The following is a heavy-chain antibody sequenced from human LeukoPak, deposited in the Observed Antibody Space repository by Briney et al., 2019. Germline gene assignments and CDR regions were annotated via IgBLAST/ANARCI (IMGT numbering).Heavy chain of an antibody. Sequence: SETLSLTCTVSGGSISSGGYYWSWIRQPPGKGLEWIGYIYYSGSTNYNPSLKSRVTISVDTSKNQFSLKLSSVTAADTAVYYCARAVKWELLHYYYYMDVWGKGTTVTVSS. J-gene: IGHJ6*03. V-gene: IGHV4-61*08. CDR2: IYYSGST. D-gene: IGHD1-26*01. CDR3: ARAVKWELLHYYYYMDV. CDR1: GGSISSGGYY.